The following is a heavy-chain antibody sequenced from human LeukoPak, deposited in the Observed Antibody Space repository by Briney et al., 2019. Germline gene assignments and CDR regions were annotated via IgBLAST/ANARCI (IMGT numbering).Heavy chain of an antibody. J-gene: IGHJ4*02. D-gene: IGHD6-19*01. CDR2: IYYSGST. Sequence: SETLSLTCTVSGGSISNYYWGWIRQPPGEGLEWIGSIYYSGSTNYNPPLKSRVTMSVDTSKNQFSLKLSSVTAADTAVYYCARDRTSGWWDYWGQGTLVTVSS. CDR1: GGSISNYY. V-gene: IGHV4-59*12. CDR3: ARDRTSGWWDY.